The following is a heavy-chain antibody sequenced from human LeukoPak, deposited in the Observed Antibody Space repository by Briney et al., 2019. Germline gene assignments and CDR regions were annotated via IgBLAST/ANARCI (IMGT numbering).Heavy chain of an antibody. CDR2: INPNSGGT. D-gene: IGHD1-26*01. J-gene: IGHJ5*02. CDR1: GYRFTGDY. CDR3: ARDRGSGSIGGWFDP. Sequence: ASVKVSCKASGYRFTGDYMHWVRQAPGQGLEGMGWINPNSGGTNYAQKFQGRVTMTRDTSISTAYMELSRLRSDDTAVYYCARDRGSGSIGGWFDPWGQGTLVTVSS. V-gene: IGHV1-2*02.